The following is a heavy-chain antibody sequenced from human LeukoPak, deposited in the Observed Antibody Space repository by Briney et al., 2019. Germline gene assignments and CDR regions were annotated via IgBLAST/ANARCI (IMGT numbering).Heavy chain of an antibody. V-gene: IGHV1-2*02. D-gene: IGHD2-2*01. CDR3: ARGNKKYQLLEYYYYYYMDV. J-gene: IGHJ6*03. CDR1: VYTFTVYY. Sequence: APVTVSFTCSVYTFTVYYMHWVRQARGQGGEGMGWINPNSGGTNYAQKFQGRVTMTRDTSISTAYMELSRLRSDDTAVYYCARGNKKYQLLEYYYYYYMDVWGKGTPVTVSS. CDR2: INPNSGGT.